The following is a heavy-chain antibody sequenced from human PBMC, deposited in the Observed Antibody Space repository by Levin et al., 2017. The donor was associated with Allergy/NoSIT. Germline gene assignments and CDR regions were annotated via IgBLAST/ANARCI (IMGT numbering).Heavy chain of an antibody. Sequence: GESLNLSFSSSFFPFLPFFLPFFLPSPFPFLSFFGRIKSITDGGTTDYAAPVKGRFIISRDDSKNTLYLHLNSLITEDTAVYYCVAAAGGYWGQGTRVTVSS. D-gene: IGHD6-13*01. CDR3: VAAAGGY. CDR1: FFPFLPFF. J-gene: IGHJ4*02. CDR2: IKSITDGGTT. V-gene: IGHV3-15*05.